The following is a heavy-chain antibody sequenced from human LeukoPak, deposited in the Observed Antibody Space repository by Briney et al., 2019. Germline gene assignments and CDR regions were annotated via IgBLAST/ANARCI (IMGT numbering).Heavy chain of an antibody. J-gene: IGHJ4*02. CDR2: IYTSGST. Sequence: SETLSLTCDVSGDFIRSYWWGWVRQPAGKGLEWIGRIYTSGSTNYNPSLKSRVTMSVDTSKNQFSLKLSSVTAADTAVYYCASRGGPYTGQIEDYWGQGTLVTVSS. V-gene: IGHV4-4*07. CDR3: ASRGGPYTGQIEDY. D-gene: IGHD2-15*01. CDR1: GDFIRSYW.